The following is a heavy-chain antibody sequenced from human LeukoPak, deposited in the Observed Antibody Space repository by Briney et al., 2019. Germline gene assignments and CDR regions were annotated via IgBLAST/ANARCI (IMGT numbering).Heavy chain of an antibody. Sequence: SETLSLTCTVSGGSISSYYWSWIQQPAGKGLEWIGRIYTSGSTNYNPSLKSRVTMPVDTSKNQFSLKLSSVTAADTAVYYCARAPSSSGYNGAFDIWGQGTMVTVSS. J-gene: IGHJ3*02. V-gene: IGHV4-4*07. CDR1: GGSISSYY. D-gene: IGHD6-13*01. CDR2: IYTSGST. CDR3: ARAPSSSGYNGAFDI.